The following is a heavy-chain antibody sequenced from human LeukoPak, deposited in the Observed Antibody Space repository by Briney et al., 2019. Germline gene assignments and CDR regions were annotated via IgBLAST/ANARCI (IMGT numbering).Heavy chain of an antibody. J-gene: IGHJ4*02. CDR2: INHSGST. CDR1: GGSFSGYY. V-gene: IGHV4-34*01. Sequence: PSETLSLTCAVYGGSFSGYYWSWIRQPPGKGLEWIGEINHSGSTNYNPSLKSRVTISVDTSKNQFSLKLSSMTAADTAVYYCARGPCISWEGFLWFGRSLRFDYWGQGTLVTVSS. CDR3: ARGPCISWEGFLWFGRSLRFDY. D-gene: IGHD3-10*01.